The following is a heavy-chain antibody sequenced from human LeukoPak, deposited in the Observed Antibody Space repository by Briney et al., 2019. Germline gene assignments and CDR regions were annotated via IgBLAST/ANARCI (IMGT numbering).Heavy chain of an antibody. J-gene: IGHJ5*02. CDR2: INWIGGST. CDR1: GCTFDDYG. Sequence: GGSLRLSCAASGCTFDDYGMSWVRQAPGKGLEWVSGINWIGGSTGYADSVKGRFTISRDNAKNSLYLQMNSLRAEDTALYHCARDGRVTMVRGAPWFDPWGQGTLVTVSS. D-gene: IGHD3-10*01. V-gene: IGHV3-20*01. CDR3: ARDGRVTMVRGAPWFDP.